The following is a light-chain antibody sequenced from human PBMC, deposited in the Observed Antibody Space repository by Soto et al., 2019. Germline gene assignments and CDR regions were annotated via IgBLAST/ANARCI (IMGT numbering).Light chain of an antibody. CDR3: QQYGSSAWT. J-gene: IGKJ1*01. V-gene: IGKV3-20*01. CDR1: QSVSSSY. Sequence: EIVLTQSPGTLSLSPGERATLSCRASQSVSSSYLAWYQQKPDQAPRLLIYGASSRATGIPDRFSGSGSGTDFTLIISRLEPEDFAVYYCQQYGSSAWTFGQGTKVEIK. CDR2: GAS.